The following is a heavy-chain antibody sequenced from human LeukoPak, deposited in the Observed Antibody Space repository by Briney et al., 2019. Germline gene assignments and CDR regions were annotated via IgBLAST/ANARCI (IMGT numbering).Heavy chain of an antibody. Sequence: SETLSLTCTVSGGSISSYYWSWIRQPPGKGLEGIGYIYYSGSTNYNPSLKSRVTISVDTSKNQFSLQLSSVTAADTAVYYCARGRLGYCSSTSCYSLLEYYFDYWGQGTLVTVSS. V-gene: IGHV4-59*01. CDR1: GGSISSYY. CDR3: ARGRLGYCSSTSCYSLLEYYFDY. D-gene: IGHD2-2*01. J-gene: IGHJ4*02. CDR2: IYYSGST.